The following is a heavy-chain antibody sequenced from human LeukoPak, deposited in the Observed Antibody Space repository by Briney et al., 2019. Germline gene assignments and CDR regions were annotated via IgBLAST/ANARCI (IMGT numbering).Heavy chain of an antibody. CDR3: ARTKSRTYYYDSSGYQPFSY. V-gene: IGHV1-2*02. Sequence: ASVKVSCKASGYTFTGYYMHWVRQAPGQGLEWMGWINPNSGGTNYAQKFQGRVTMTRDTSISTAYMELSRLRSDDTAVYYCARTKSRTYYYDSSGYQPFSYWGQGTLVTVSS. CDR2: INPNSGGT. D-gene: IGHD3-22*01. J-gene: IGHJ4*02. CDR1: GYTFTGYY.